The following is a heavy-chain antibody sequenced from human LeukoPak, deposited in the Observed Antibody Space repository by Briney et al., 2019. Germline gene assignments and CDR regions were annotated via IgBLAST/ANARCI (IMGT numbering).Heavy chain of an antibody. CDR2: ISWNSGSI. Sequence: GGSLRLSCVASGITFDDYAMHWVRQAPGKGLEWVSGISWNSGSIGYADSVKGRFTISRDNAKNSLYLQMNSLRAEDTALYYCAKDYGDYAAHFDYWGQGTLVTVSS. D-gene: IGHD4-17*01. J-gene: IGHJ4*02. V-gene: IGHV3-9*01. CDR3: AKDYGDYAAHFDY. CDR1: GITFDDYA.